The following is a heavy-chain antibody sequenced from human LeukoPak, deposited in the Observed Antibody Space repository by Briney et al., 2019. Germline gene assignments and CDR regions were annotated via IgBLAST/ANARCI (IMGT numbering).Heavy chain of an antibody. V-gene: IGHV1-18*01. CDR3: ARADTMVRGVNFP. Sequence: ASVKVSCKASGYTFTSYAISWVRQAPGQGLEWMGWINAYNGNTNYAQELQGRVTMTTDTSTSTAYMELRSLRSDDTAVYYCARADTMVRGVNFPWGQGTLVTVSS. D-gene: IGHD3-10*01. CDR1: GYTFTSYA. CDR2: INAYNGNT. J-gene: IGHJ5*02.